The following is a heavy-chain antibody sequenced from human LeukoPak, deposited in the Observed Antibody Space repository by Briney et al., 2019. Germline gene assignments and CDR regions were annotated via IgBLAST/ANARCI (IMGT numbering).Heavy chain of an antibody. CDR3: ARDEFATSWFLDY. Sequence: GGSLRLSCAASGFTFSTYEMNWVRQAPGKGLEWVANIKQDGGERYYVESVKGRFTISRDNAENSVYLQMNNLRAEDTAVYYCARDEFATSWFLDYWGQGTLVTVSS. D-gene: IGHD3-10*01. CDR2: IKQDGGER. V-gene: IGHV3-7*01. J-gene: IGHJ4*02. CDR1: GFTFSTYE.